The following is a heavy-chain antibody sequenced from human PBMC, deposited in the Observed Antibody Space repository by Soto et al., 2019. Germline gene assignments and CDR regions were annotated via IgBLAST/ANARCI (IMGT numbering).Heavy chain of an antibody. D-gene: IGHD3-22*01. J-gene: IGHJ6*02. CDR2: ISYDGSNK. V-gene: IGHV3-30-3*01. CDR1: GFTFSSYA. CDR3: ASEKGDSSGYYPTYGMDV. Sequence: QVQLVESGGGVVQPGRSLRLSCAASGFTFSSYAMHWVRQAPGKGLEWVAVISYDGSNKYYADSVKGRFTISRDNSKNTLYLQMNSLSAEDTAVYYCASEKGDSSGYYPTYGMDVWGQGTTVTVSS.